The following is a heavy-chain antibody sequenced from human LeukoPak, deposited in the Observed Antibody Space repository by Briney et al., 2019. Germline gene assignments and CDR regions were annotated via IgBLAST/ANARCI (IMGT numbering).Heavy chain of an antibody. Sequence: ASVKVSCKASGGTFSSYTISWVRQAPGQGLEWMGGIIPILGIANYAQKFQGRVTITADKSTSTAYMELSSLRSEDTAVYYCARDSGRGGSYGAYYFDYWGQGTLVTVSS. CDR1: GGTFSSYT. V-gene: IGHV1-69*10. CDR3: ARDSGRGGSYGAYYFDY. J-gene: IGHJ4*02. D-gene: IGHD1-26*01. CDR2: IIPILGIA.